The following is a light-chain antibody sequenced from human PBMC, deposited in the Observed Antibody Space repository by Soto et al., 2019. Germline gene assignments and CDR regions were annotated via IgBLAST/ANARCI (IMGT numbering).Light chain of an antibody. CDR1: QSVLYSSNNKNY. Sequence: DIVMTQSPDSLAVSLGERATINCKSSQSVLYSSNNKNYLAWYQQKPGQPPKLLIYWASTRKSGVPDRFSGSASGTDFTLTISRLQAEDVAVYYCQQYYSTPPTFGGGTKVEIK. V-gene: IGKV4-1*01. J-gene: IGKJ4*01. CDR3: QQYYSTPPT. CDR2: WAS.